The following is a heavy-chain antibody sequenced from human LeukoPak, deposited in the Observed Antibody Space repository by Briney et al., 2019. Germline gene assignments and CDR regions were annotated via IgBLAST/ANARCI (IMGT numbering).Heavy chain of an antibody. CDR2: IYTSGGT. CDR1: GGSISSGSYY. J-gene: IGHJ3*02. D-gene: IGHD3-22*01. V-gene: IGHV4-61*02. CDR3: ARDYPVVPYYYDSSGYYPGI. Sequence: PSETLSLTCSVSGGSISSGSYYWSWIRQPAGKGLEWIGRIYTSGGTNYNPSLKSRVTISVDTSKNQFSLKLSSVTAADTAVYYCARDYPVVPYYYDSSGYYPGIWGQGTMVTVSS.